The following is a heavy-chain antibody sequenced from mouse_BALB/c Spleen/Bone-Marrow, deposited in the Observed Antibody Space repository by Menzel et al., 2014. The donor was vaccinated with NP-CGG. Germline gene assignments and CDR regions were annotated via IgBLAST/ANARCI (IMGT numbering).Heavy chain of an antibody. J-gene: IGHJ4*01. D-gene: IGHD1-1*01. V-gene: IGHV1-9*01. CDR1: GYTFSSYW. CDR2: ILPGSGNT. CDR3: AREGITSVVEMDY. Sequence: VKLVESGAELMKPGASVKISCKATGYTFSSYWIEWVRQRPGHGLEWIGEILPGSGNTNYNEKFKDKAPFTADTSSNTAYMQLSSLTSKDSAVYYCAREGITSVVEMDYWGQGTSVTVSS.